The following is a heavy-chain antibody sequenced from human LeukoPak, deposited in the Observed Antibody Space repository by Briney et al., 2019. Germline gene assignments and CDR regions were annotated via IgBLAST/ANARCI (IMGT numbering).Heavy chain of an antibody. Sequence: GASVKVSCKASGGTFSNYGISWVRQAPGQGLEWMGWISAYNGNTNYAQKLQGRVTMTTDTSTSTAYMELRSLRSDDTAVYYCARGIIVAGPRDYYYYMDVWGKGTTVTISS. CDR1: GGTFSNYG. CDR3: ARGIIVAGPRDYYYYMDV. J-gene: IGHJ6*03. CDR2: ISAYNGNT. D-gene: IGHD5-12*01. V-gene: IGHV1-18*01.